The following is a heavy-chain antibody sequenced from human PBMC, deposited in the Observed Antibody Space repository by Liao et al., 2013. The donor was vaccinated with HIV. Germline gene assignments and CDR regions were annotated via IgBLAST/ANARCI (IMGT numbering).Heavy chain of an antibody. J-gene: IGHJ3*01. CDR1: GGSFRGNY. CDR3: ARPSFRDYGRHYDAFDV. Sequence: QVQLKQWGAGLLKPSETLSLTCAVYGGSFRGNYWSWIRQPPGKGLEWIGEINHRGSTDYNPSLKSRVTISGDTSKNQFSLKLTSVTAADTAVYYCARPSFRDYGRHYDAFDVRGQGTVVTVSS. CDR2: INHRGST. V-gene: IGHV4-34*01. D-gene: IGHD4-17*01.